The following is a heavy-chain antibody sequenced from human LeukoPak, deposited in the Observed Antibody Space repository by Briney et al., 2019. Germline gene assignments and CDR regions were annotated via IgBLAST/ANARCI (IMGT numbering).Heavy chain of an antibody. D-gene: IGHD4-17*01. J-gene: IGHJ3*02. Sequence: PGGSLRLSCAASGFTFSSYGMHWVRQAPGKGLEWVAFIRYDGSNKYYADSVKGRFTISRDNSKNTLYLQMNSLRAEDTAVYYCAKEDYGDSHGAFDIWGQGTMVTVSS. CDR2: IRYDGSNK. CDR1: GFTFSSYG. V-gene: IGHV3-30*02. CDR3: AKEDYGDSHGAFDI.